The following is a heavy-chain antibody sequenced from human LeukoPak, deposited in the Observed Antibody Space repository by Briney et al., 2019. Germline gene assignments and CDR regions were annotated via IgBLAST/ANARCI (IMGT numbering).Heavy chain of an antibody. D-gene: IGHD6-6*01. V-gene: IGHV3-13*01. CDR2: IGTAGDT. CDR1: GFTFSSYD. CDR3: ARSPYSSSPGYWYFDL. J-gene: IGHJ2*01. Sequence: PGGSLRLSCAASGFTFSSYDMHWVRQATGKGLEWVSAIGTAGDTYYPSSVKGRFTISRENAKNSLYLQMNSLRAGDTAVYYCARSPYSSSPGYWYFDLWGRGTLVTVSS.